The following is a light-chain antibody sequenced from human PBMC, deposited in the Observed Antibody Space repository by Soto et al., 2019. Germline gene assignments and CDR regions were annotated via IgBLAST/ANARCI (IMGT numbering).Light chain of an antibody. CDR2: AAS. Sequence: DIQMTQSPSSLSASVGDRVTITCRASRGIYTHLAWYQQKPGNAPKLLIYAASTLQSGVPSRFSASGSGTDFILTISALQSEDVGTYFCQTYDKAPWTFGPATRV. CDR1: RGIYTH. J-gene: IGKJ1*01. CDR3: QTYDKAPWT. V-gene: IGKV1-27*01.